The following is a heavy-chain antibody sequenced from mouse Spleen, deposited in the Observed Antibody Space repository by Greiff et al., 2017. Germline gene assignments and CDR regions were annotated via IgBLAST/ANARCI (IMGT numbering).Heavy chain of an antibody. J-gene: IGHJ3*01. CDR3: ARRGREAWFAY. CDR1: AFTFSSYA. CDR2: ISSDGSYT. Sequence: EVQLVESGGGLVKPGGSLKLSCAASAFTFSSYAMSWVRQTPEKRLEWVATISSDGSYTNYTDSVKGRSTISRDNAKNTLYLQMSSLRSEDTVMYYCARRGREAWFAYWSQWTLVTVSA. V-gene: IGHV5-9-3*01.